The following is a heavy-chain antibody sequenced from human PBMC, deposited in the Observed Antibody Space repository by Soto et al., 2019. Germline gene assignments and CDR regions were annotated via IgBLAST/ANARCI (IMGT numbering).Heavy chain of an antibody. CDR2: ISAYNGNT. Sequence: QDQLVQSGVEVKKPGASVKVSCKASGYSFTNYGITWVRQAPGQGVEWMGWISAYNGNTNYAQKLQGRVTMTTDASTSTAYLDLRSLRSDDTAVYYCARDRGVAPPVAGNTHYYENMDVWGKGTTVTVSS. CDR1: GYSFTNYG. J-gene: IGHJ6*03. CDR3: ARDRGVAPPVAGNTHYYENMDV. V-gene: IGHV1-18*01. D-gene: IGHD6-19*01.